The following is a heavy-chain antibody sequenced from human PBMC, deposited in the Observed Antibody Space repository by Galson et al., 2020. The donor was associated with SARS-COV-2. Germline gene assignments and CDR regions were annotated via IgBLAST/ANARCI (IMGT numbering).Heavy chain of an antibody. D-gene: IGHD2-2*01. CDR2: IYYSGST. Sequence: SETLSHTCTVSGGSISSGGYYWSWIRQHPGKGLEWIGYIYYSGSTYYNPSLKSRVTISVDTSKNQFSLKLSSVTAADTAVYYCARVLGYCSSTSCYVDYWGQGTLVTVSS. V-gene: IGHV4-31*03. CDR3: ARVLGYCSSTSCYVDY. CDR1: GGSISSGGYY. J-gene: IGHJ4*02.